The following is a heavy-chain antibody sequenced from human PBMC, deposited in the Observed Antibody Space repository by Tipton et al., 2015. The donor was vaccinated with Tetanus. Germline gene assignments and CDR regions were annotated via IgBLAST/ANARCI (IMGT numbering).Heavy chain of an antibody. V-gene: IGHV4-31*03. CDR1: GGSISSGGYY. J-gene: IGHJ4*02. CDR3: ARDQVRGARGWNYFDC. D-gene: IGHD1-26*01. Sequence: GLVKPSQTLSLTCTVSGGSISSGGYYWSWIRQHPGKGLEWIGDIYSSGSTYYNPSLKSRVTISVDTSKNQFSLKLNSVTAADTAVYYCARDQVRGARGWNYFDCWGQGTLVTVSS. CDR2: IYSSGST.